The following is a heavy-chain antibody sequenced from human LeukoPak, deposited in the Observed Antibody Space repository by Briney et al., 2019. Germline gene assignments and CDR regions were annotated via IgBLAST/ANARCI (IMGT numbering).Heavy chain of an antibody. Sequence: GGSLRLSCAASGFTFSSYAMHWVRQAPGKGLEWVAVISYDGSNKYYADSVKGRFTISRDNSKNTLYLQMNSLRAEDTPVYYCARDSYYYGSGSYRPGNYYYYYGMDVWGQGTTVTVSS. CDR3: ARDSYYYGSGSYRPGNYYYYYGMDV. V-gene: IGHV3-30-3*01. D-gene: IGHD3-10*01. J-gene: IGHJ6*02. CDR1: GFTFSSYA. CDR2: ISYDGSNK.